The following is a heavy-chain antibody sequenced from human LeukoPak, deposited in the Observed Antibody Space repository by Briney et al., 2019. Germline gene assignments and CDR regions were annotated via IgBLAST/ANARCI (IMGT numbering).Heavy chain of an antibody. D-gene: IGHD3-3*01. J-gene: IGHJ3*02. CDR3: ARDGGWFWRTGHDAFDI. Sequence: ASVKVSCKASGYTFTSYGISWVRQAPGQGLEWMGWISAYNVNTNSAQKHQGRVTMTTDTSTSTAYMELRSLRSDDTAVYYCARDGGWFWRTGHDAFDIWGQGTMVTVSS. V-gene: IGHV1-18*01. CDR2: ISAYNVNT. CDR1: GYTFTSYG.